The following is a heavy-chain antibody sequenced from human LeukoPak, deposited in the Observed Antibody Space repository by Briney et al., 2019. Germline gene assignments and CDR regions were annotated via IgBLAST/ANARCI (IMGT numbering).Heavy chain of an antibody. Sequence: SETLSLTCTVSGGSISSNYWSWIRQPPGKGLEWIGYIYYSGSTNYNPSLKSRVTISVDTSKNQFSLKLSSVTAADTAVYYCARDLVVSSDYFNYYYYGMDVWGKGTTVTVSS. D-gene: IGHD2/OR15-2a*01. CDR2: IYYSGST. V-gene: IGHV4-59*01. J-gene: IGHJ6*04. CDR3: ARDLVVSSDYFNYYYYGMDV. CDR1: GGSISSNY.